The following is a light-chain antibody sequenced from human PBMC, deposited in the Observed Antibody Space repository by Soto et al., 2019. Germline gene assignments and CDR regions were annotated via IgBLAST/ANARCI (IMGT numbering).Light chain of an antibody. CDR3: QQSYSFWT. CDR2: AAS. V-gene: IGKV1-39*01. J-gene: IGKJ1*01. Sequence: DIQMTQSPSSLSASVGDRVTITCRASQSISRYLNWYQHKPGKAPNLLIYAASSLQSGVPSRFSGSGSGTDFTLTIIGLQPEDFATYYCQQSYSFWTFGQGTKVEIK. CDR1: QSISRY.